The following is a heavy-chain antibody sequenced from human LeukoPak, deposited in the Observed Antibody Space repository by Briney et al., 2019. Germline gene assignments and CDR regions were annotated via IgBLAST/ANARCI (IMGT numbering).Heavy chain of an antibody. Sequence: GGSLRLSCAASGFTFSNKSMNWVRQAPGKGLEWVSYISPSSSTIYYADSVKGRFTISRDNAKNSLSLQMNSLRAADTAVYYCAKDTVNSGSSYWGQGTLVTVSS. V-gene: IGHV3-48*01. CDR3: AKDTVNSGSSY. CDR2: ISPSSSTI. J-gene: IGHJ4*02. D-gene: IGHD6-19*01. CDR1: GFTFSNKS.